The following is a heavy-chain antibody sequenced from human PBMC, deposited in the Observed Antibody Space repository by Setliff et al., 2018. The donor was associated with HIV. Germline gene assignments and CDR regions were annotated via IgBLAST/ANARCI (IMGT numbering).Heavy chain of an antibody. D-gene: IGHD2-21*01. CDR2: VSSSAKTI. CDR1: GFTFSSYE. V-gene: IGHV3-48*03. Sequence: GGSLRLSCTASGFTFSSYEMNWVRQAPGKGLEWVSYVSSSAKTIYYVDSVKGRITISRDKANNSLYLQIHSLTAEDTAVYYCAIEDGCGGHYHSWGQGTLVTVSS. J-gene: IGHJ5*01. CDR3: AIEDGCGGHYHS.